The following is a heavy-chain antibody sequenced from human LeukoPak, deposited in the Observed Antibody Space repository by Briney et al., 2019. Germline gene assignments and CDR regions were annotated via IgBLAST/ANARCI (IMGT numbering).Heavy chain of an antibody. J-gene: IGHJ3*02. CDR3: VRDLFLSMVRGVISLDDAFDI. CDR2: IYYSGST. D-gene: IGHD3-10*01. CDR1: GGSISSYY. V-gene: IGHV4-59*12. Sequence: PSETLSLTCTVSGGSISSYYWSWIRQPPGKGLEWIGYIYYSGSTNYNPSLKSRVTISVDTSKNQFSLKLSSVTAADTAVYYCVRDLFLSMVRGVISLDDAFDIWGQGTMVTVSS.